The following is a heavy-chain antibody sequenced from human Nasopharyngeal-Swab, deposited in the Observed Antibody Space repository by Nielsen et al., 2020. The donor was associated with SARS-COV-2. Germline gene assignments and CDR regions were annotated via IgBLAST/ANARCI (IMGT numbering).Heavy chain of an antibody. CDR2: IYSGGST. CDR3: ARGFTGWYGYYFDY. Sequence: WIRQPPGKGLEWVSVIYSGGSTYYADSVKGRFTISRHNSKNTLYLQMNSLRAEDTAVYYCARGFTGWYGYYFDYWSQGTLVTVSS. D-gene: IGHD6-19*01. V-gene: IGHV3-53*04. J-gene: IGHJ4*02.